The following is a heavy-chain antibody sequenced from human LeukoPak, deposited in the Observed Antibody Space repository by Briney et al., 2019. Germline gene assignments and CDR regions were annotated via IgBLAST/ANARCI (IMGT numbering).Heavy chain of an antibody. D-gene: IGHD3-10*01. V-gene: IGHV3-23*01. Sequence: GGSLRLSCAASGFTFSSYAMRWVRQPPGKGLEWVSAIGSGSGGTTIYADSVKGRFTISRDNSKNTLYLQMSSLRDEDTAVYYCAKNYESGRGVPYGMDVWGQGTTVTVSS. J-gene: IGHJ6*02. CDR2: IGSGSGGTT. CDR3: AKNYESGRGVPYGMDV. CDR1: GFTFSSYA.